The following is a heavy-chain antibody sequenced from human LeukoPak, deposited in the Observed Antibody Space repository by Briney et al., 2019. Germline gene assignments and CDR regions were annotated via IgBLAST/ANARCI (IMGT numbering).Heavy chain of an antibody. CDR2: IYYSGST. CDR1: GGSISSSSYY. V-gene: IGHV4-39*07. J-gene: IGHJ3*02. D-gene: IGHD4-23*01. CDR3: ASTDSSGDGGNSLGDAFDI. Sequence: SETLSLTCTVSGGSISSSSYYWGWLRQPPGTGLEWIGSIYYSGSTYYNPSLKSRVTISVDTSKNQFSLKLSSVTAADTAVYYCASTDSSGDGGNSLGDAFDIWGQGTMVTVSS.